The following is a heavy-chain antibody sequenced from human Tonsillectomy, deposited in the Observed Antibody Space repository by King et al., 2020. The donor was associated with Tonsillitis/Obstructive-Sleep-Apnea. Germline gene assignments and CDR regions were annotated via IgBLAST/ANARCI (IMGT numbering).Heavy chain of an antibody. D-gene: IGHD2-21*02. CDR1: GFIFSSYA. CDR3: AKDRGYLAVVTSTLDN. Sequence: VQLVESGGGVVQPGRSLRLSCAASGFIFSSYAMHWVRQAPGGGLEWLALISSDGTNAHYADSLKGRFIISRDNSKNTLHLQMSSLRAEDTAVYYCAKDRGYLAVVTSTLDNWGQGTLVTVSS. CDR2: ISSDGTNA. J-gene: IGHJ4*02. V-gene: IGHV3-30*18.